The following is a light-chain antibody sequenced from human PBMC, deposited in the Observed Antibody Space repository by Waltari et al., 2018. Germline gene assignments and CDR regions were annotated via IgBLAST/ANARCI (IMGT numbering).Light chain of an antibody. J-gene: IGLJ3*02. Sequence: SYELTQPPSLSVSPGQPASITCSGDKLGDKYACWYQQKPGQSPVLVIYQDNKRPSGIPERFSGSNSGDTATLTISETQAMDEADYYCQAWDTTTAVFGGGTKLTVL. CDR1: KLGDKY. CDR3: QAWDTTTAV. CDR2: QDN. V-gene: IGLV3-1*01.